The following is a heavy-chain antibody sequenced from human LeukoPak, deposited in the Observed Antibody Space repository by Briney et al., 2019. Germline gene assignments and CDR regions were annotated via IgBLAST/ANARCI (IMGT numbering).Heavy chain of an antibody. CDR3: AKPSSRQWLVRVLFDY. V-gene: IGHV3-23*01. CDR1: GFTFSSYA. D-gene: IGHD6-19*01. J-gene: IGHJ4*02. CDR2: ISGSGGST. Sequence: GASLRLSCAAPGFTFSSYAMSWVRQAPGTGLEWVSAISGSGGSTYYADSVKGRFTISRDNSKNTLYLQMNSLRAEDTAVYYCAKPSSRQWLVRVLFDYWGQGTLVTVSS.